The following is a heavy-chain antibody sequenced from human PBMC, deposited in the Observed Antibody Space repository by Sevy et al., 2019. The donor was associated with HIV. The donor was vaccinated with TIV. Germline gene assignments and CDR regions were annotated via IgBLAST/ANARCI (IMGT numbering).Heavy chain of an antibody. CDR3: ARQHSTYDYIWGSYRYVWFDP. J-gene: IGHJ5*02. V-gene: IGHV7-4-1*02. CDR2: INTNTGNP. CDR1: GYTFTSYA. D-gene: IGHD3-16*02. Sequence: ASVKVSCKASGYTFTSYAMNWVRQAPGQGLEWMGWINTNTGNPTYAQGFTGRFVFSLDTSVGTAYLQISSLKAEDTAVYYCARQHSTYDYIWGSYRYVWFDPWGQGTLVTVSS.